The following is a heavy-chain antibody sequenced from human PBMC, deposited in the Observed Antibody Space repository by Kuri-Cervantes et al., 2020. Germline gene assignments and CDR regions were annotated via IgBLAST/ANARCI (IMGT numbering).Heavy chain of an antibody. CDR2: IYHSGSN. CDR3: ASVVVVPAFAYYGMDV. D-gene: IGHD2-2*01. V-gene: IGHV4-30-2*01. CDR1: GGSVSSGGYS. J-gene: IGHJ6*02. Sequence: SETLSLTCTVSGGSVSSGGYSWSWIRQPPGKGPEWNGYIYHSGSNYYNPSLKSRVTISVDRSKNQFSLKLSSVTAADTAVYYCASVVVVPAFAYYGMDVWGQGTTVTVSS.